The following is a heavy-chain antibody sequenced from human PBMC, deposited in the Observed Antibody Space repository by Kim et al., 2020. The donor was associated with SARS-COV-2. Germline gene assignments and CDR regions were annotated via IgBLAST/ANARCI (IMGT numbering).Heavy chain of an antibody. J-gene: IGHJ4*02. CDR2: MNPNSGNT. V-gene: IGHV1-8*01. CDR1: GYTFTSYD. CDR3: ARGIYGDYKRVFDY. Sequence: ASVKVSCKASGYTFTSYDINWVRQATGQGLEWMGWMNPNSGNTGYAQKFQGRVTMTRNTSISTAYMELSSLRSEDTAVYYCARGIYGDYKRVFDYWGQGTLVTVSS. D-gene: IGHD4-17*01.